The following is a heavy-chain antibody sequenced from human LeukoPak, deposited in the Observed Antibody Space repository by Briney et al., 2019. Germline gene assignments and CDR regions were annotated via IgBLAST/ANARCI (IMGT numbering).Heavy chain of an antibody. V-gene: IGHV4-34*01. CDR3: ASLTGAFDI. D-gene: IGHD1-14*01. Sequence: SETLSLTCAVYGGSFSGYYWSWIRQPPGKGLEWIGEINHSGSTNYNPYLKSRVTISVDTSKNQFSLKLSSVTAADTAVYYCASLTGAFDIWGQGTMVTVSS. J-gene: IGHJ3*02. CDR1: GGSFSGYY. CDR2: INHSGST.